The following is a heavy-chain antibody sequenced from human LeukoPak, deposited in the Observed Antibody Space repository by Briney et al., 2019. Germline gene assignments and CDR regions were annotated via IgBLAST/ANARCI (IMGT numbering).Heavy chain of an antibody. CDR3: ARDKYTGYETFDY. J-gene: IGHJ4*02. CDR2: INPNNGGT. Sequence: GASVKVSCKAPGYTFTGYYIHWVRQAPAQGLEWMGWINPNNGGTNYAQKFQGRVTMTRDTSISTAYMELNRLTSDDTAVYYCARDKYTGYETFDYWGQGTPVTVSS. V-gene: IGHV1-2*02. D-gene: IGHD5-12*01. CDR1: GYTFTGYY.